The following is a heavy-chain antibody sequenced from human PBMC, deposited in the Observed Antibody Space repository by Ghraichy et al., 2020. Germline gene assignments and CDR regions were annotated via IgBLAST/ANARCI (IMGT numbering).Heavy chain of an antibody. CDR3: ASPTCGSHQEITTLTCI. V-gene: IGHV3-48*01. CDR2: ISSSSSTI. Sequence: GGSLRLSCAASGFTFSSYSMNWVRQAPGKGLEWVSYISSSSSTIYYADSVKGRFTISRDNAKNSLYLQMNSLRAEDTAVYYCASPTCGSHQEITTLTCIWGQGTMVTVSS. J-gene: IGHJ3*02. D-gene: IGHD3-3*01. CDR1: GFTFSSYS.